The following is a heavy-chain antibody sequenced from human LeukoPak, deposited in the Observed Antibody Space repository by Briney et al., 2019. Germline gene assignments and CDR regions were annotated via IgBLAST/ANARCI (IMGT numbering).Heavy chain of an antibody. CDR1: RGTFSSYA. V-gene: IGHV1-69*01. CDR3: ARVVDIVARYYFDY. J-gene: IGHJ4*02. CDR2: MIPNFGTA. Sequence: AVKVSCTASRGTFSSYAISWVLQAPGQGLEWMGGMIPNFGTANYAQKFQGRVTITADESTSTAYMELSSVRSEDTAVYYCARVVDIVARYYFDYWGQGALVTVSS. D-gene: IGHD5-12*01.